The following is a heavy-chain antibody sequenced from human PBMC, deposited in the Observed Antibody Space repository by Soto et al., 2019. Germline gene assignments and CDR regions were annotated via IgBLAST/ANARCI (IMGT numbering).Heavy chain of an antibody. J-gene: IGHJ4*02. D-gene: IGHD5-12*01. CDR3: ARHTHGYNPLYX. CDR2: IHPGNSDA. V-gene: IGHV5-51*01. CDR1: GYTFSTYW. Sequence: GEALKISWEGSGYTFSTYWIGWVRQIPGEGLEWMGIIHPGNSDARYSPSFQGQVTISAHTSINTAYLQWRSLNASDTAFYYCARHTHGYNPLYXWGQGTLVTVSX.